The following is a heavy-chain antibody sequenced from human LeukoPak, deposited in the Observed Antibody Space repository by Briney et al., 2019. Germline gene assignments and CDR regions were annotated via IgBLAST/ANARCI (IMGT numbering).Heavy chain of an antibody. CDR1: GFTFNYYA. D-gene: IGHD6-13*01. V-gene: IGHV3-23*01. CDR3: AKASGIAAAGNPFDY. Sequence: EGSLRLSCAASGFTFNYYAMNWVRQAPGKGLEWVSGISGSGGSTYYADSVKGRFTISRDNSKNTLHLQMNSLRTEDTAVYYCAKASGIAAAGNPFDYWGQGTLVTVSS. CDR2: ISGSGGST. J-gene: IGHJ4*02.